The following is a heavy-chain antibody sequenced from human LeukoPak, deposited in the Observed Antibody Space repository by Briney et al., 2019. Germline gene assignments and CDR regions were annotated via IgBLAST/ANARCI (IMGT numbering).Heavy chain of an antibody. CDR2: MNNDGSSI. J-gene: IGHJ4*02. Sequence: GSLRLSCAASGFTLSSYWMHWVRQPPGQGLVCVSRMNNDGSSISYAESVKGRFTISRDNVKNTLYLQMNSLRAEDTAMYYCAKGLGDNGYHPLNWGQGTLVIVSS. V-gene: IGHV3-74*01. CDR3: AKGLGDNGYHPLN. D-gene: IGHD5-12*01. CDR1: GFTLSSYW.